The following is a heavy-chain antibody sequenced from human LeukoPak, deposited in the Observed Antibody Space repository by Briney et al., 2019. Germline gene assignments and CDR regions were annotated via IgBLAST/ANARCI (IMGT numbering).Heavy chain of an antibody. CDR2: ISYDGSNK. D-gene: IGHD2-15*01. Sequence: GRSLRLSCAASGFTFSSYAMHWVRQAPGKGLEWVAVISYDGSNKYYADSVKGRFTISRDNSKNTLYLQMNSLRAEDTAVYYCAKGLGCSGGSCPRVYYGMDVWGQGTTVTVSS. CDR1: GFTFSSYA. J-gene: IGHJ6*02. V-gene: IGHV3-30*04. CDR3: AKGLGCSGGSCPRVYYGMDV.